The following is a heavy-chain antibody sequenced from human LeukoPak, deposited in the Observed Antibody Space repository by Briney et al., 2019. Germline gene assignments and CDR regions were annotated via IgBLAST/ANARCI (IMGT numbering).Heavy chain of an antibody. V-gene: IGHV4-34*01. Sequence: GSLRLSCAASGFNFSTYEMNWVRQAPGKGLEWIGEINHSGSTNYNPSLKSRVTISVDTSKNQFSLKLSSVTAADTAVYYCARHRYCSGGSCYWGNYYYYMDVWGKGTTVTISS. CDR3: ARHRYCSGGSCYWGNYYYYMDV. CDR1: GFNFSTYE. J-gene: IGHJ6*03. D-gene: IGHD2-15*01. CDR2: INHSGST.